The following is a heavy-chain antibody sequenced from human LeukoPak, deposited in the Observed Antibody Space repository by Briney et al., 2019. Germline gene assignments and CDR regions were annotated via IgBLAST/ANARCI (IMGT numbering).Heavy chain of an antibody. J-gene: IGHJ3*02. Sequence: ASVKVSCKASGYTLTELSMHWVRQAPGKGLEWMGGFDPEDGETIYAQKFQGRVTMTEDTSTDTAYMELSSLRSEDTAVYYCATTIFGVVDDAFDIWGQGTMVTVSS. CDR1: GYTLTELS. V-gene: IGHV1-24*01. CDR3: ATTIFGVVDDAFDI. D-gene: IGHD3-3*01. CDR2: FDPEDGET.